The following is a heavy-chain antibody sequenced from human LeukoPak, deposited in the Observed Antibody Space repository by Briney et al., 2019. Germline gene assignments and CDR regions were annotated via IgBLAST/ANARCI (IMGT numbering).Heavy chain of an antibody. V-gene: IGHV1-2*02. CDR1: GYTFTGYY. D-gene: IGHD3-3*01. CDR3: ARDGITIFGVVRGLGY. CDR2: INPNSGGT. Sequence: ASVKVSCKASGYTFTGYYMHWVRQAPGQGLEWMGWINPNSGGTNYAQNFQGRVTMTRDTSISTAYMELSRLRSDDTAVYYCARDGITIFGVVRGLGYWGQGTLVTVSS. J-gene: IGHJ4*02.